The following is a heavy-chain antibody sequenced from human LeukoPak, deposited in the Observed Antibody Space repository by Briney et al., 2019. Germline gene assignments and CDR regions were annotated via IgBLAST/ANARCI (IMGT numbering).Heavy chain of an antibody. Sequence: SQTLSLTCAISGDSVSSNSVVWTWIRQSPSRGLEWLGRTYYRSKWYNDYAVSVKSRITISPDASKNQFSLQLNSVTPEDTVVYYCARGWGKLDYWGQGTLVTVSS. V-gene: IGHV6-1*01. CDR3: ARGWGKLDY. J-gene: IGHJ4*02. CDR2: TYYRSKWYN. D-gene: IGHD7-27*01. CDR1: GDSVSSNSVV.